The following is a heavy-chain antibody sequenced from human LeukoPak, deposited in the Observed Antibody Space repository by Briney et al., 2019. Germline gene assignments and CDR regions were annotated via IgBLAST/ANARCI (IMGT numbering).Heavy chain of an antibody. D-gene: IGHD6-13*01. Sequence: SETLSLTCTVSGGPISSSSYYWSWIRQPPGKGLEWIGYIYYSGSTNYNPSLKSRVTISVDTSKNQFSLKLSSVTAADTAVYYCARVLRYSSRGDWFDPWGQGTLVTVSS. CDR2: IYYSGST. J-gene: IGHJ5*02. CDR3: ARVLRYSSRGDWFDP. V-gene: IGHV4-61*01. CDR1: GGPISSSSYY.